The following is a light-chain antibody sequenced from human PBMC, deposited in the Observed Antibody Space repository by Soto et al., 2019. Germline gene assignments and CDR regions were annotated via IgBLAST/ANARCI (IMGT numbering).Light chain of an antibody. CDR3: QQYNSYSAT. CDR2: DAS. V-gene: IGKV1-5*01. J-gene: IGKJ1*01. CDR1: QSISDW. Sequence: DIQMTQSPSTLSASVGDRVTITCRASQSISDWLAWYQQKPGKAPKILIYDASSLESGVPSRFSGSGSGTEFTLTISSLQPDDFATYYCQQYNSYSATFGQGTKVDI.